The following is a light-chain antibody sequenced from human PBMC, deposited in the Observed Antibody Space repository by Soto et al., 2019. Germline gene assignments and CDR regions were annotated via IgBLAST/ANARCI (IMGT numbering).Light chain of an antibody. CDR2: DVS. Sequence: EIVLTQSPVTLSLSPGERATLSCRASQSVTSFLAWYQQQPGQAPRLLIYDVSTRATGIPARFSGSGSGTDFTLTISSLDPEDFAVYYCQQRSNWPLTFGGGTKVEIK. CDR3: QQRSNWPLT. V-gene: IGKV3-11*01. CDR1: QSVTSF. J-gene: IGKJ4*01.